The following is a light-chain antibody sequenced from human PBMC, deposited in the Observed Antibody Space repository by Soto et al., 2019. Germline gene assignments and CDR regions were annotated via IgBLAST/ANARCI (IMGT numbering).Light chain of an antibody. Sequence: EIVLTQSPGTLSLSPGERATLSCRASQTVIHNYLAWHQQKPGQTPRLXSYDASNTATGIPARFSGSGSGTEFTLTISSLEPEDFEVYYCQQRSNWPRTFGQGTKVDIK. V-gene: IGKV3-11*01. J-gene: IGKJ1*01. CDR1: QTVIHNY. CDR3: QQRSNWPRT. CDR2: DAS.